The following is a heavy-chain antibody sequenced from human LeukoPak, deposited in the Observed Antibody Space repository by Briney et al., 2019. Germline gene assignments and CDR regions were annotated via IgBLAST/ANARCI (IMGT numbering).Heavy chain of an antibody. D-gene: IGHD6-13*01. CDR2: ISSSGSTI. CDR1: GFTFSDCY. J-gene: IGHJ4*02. V-gene: IGHV3-11*01. Sequence: PGGSLRLSCAASGFTFSDCYMSWIRQAPGKGLEWVSYISSSGSTIYYADSVKGRFTISRDNAKNSLYLQMNSLRAEDTAVYYCARDRNRIAAAGHFDYWGQGTLVTASS. CDR3: ARDRNRIAAAGHFDY.